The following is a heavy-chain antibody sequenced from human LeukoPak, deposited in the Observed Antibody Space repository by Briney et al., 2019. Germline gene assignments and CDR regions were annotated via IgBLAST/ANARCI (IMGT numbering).Heavy chain of an antibody. Sequence: PGGSLRLSCAASGFTFSSYSMNWVRQAPGKGLEWVSSISSSSSYIYYADSVKGRFTISRDNAKNSLYLQMNSLRAEDTAVYYCARAVRGPSRPFDAFDIWGQGTMVTVSS. CDR1: GFTFSSYS. V-gene: IGHV3-21*01. CDR3: ARAVRGPSRPFDAFDI. D-gene: IGHD3-10*01. J-gene: IGHJ3*02. CDR2: ISSSSSYI.